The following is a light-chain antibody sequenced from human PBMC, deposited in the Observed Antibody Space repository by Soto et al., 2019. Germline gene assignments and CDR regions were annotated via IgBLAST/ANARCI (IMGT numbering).Light chain of an antibody. V-gene: IGKV3-15*01. CDR1: QSVSSN. CDR3: QQYNNWPPLT. J-gene: IGKJ4*01. Sequence: EIVMTQSPATLSVSPGERATLSCRASQSVSSNLAWYQQKPGQAPRLLIYGASTRATGIPARFSGSGSGTEFTLPISSLQSEDLAVYYCQQYNNWPPLTVGGGTKVEIK. CDR2: GAS.